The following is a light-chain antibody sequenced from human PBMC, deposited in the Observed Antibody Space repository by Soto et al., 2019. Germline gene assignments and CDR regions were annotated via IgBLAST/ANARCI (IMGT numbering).Light chain of an antibody. CDR1: QSVSSY. CDR2: DAS. V-gene: IGKV3-11*01. CDR3: QQYGSSGT. Sequence: IVWTQSPANLSLARGEGAARCCRGRQSVSSYLAWYQQKPGQAPRLLIYDASNRATGIPARFSGSGSGTDFTLTLSRLEPEDFAVYYCQQYGSSGTFGQGTKVDI. J-gene: IGKJ1*01.